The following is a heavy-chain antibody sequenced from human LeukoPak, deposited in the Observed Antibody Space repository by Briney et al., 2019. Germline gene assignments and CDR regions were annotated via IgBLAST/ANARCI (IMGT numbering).Heavy chain of an antibody. Sequence: GASVKVSCKVSGYTLTELSMHWVRQAPGKGLEWRGGFDPEDGETIYAQKFQGRVTMTEDTSTDTAYMELSSLRSEDTAVYYCATGDVYDYVWGSYPRYWGQGTLVTVSS. J-gene: IGHJ4*02. D-gene: IGHD3-16*01. CDR3: ATGDVYDYVWGSYPRY. CDR2: FDPEDGET. V-gene: IGHV1-24*01. CDR1: GYTLTELS.